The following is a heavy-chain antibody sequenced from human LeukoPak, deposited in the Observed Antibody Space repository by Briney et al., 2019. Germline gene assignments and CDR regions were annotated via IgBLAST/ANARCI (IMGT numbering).Heavy chain of an antibody. CDR2: IRYDGSNK. CDR3: AKDRYSSGWYVMAFDI. J-gene: IGHJ3*02. Sequence: QPGGSLRLSCAASGFTFSSYGMHWARQAPGKGLEWVAFIRYDGSNKYYADSVKGRFTISRDNSKNTLYLQMNSLRAEDTAVYYCAKDRYSSGWYVMAFDIWGQGTMVTVSS. D-gene: IGHD6-19*01. CDR1: GFTFSSYG. V-gene: IGHV3-30*02.